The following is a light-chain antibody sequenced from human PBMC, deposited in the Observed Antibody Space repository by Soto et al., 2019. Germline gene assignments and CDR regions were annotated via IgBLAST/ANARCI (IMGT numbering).Light chain of an antibody. CDR2: EVS. CDR3: SSYTSSSIDYV. J-gene: IGLJ1*01. V-gene: IGLV2-14*01. Sequence: QSALTQPASVSGSPGQSITISCPGTSTDVGGYNYVSWYQQHPGKAPKLMIYEVSNRPSGVSTRFSGSKSGNTASLTISGLQAEDEADYYCSSYTSSSIDYVFGTGTKVTVL. CDR1: STDVGGYNY.